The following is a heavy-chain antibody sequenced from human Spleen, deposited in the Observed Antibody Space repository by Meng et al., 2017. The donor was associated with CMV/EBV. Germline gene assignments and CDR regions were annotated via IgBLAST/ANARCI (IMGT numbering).Heavy chain of an antibody. V-gene: IGHV3-11*01. CDR1: GFSFSDYY. Sequence: GGSLRLSCAASGFSFSDYYVIWIRQAPGKGLEWVSYISRSGDSIYYADSVKGRFTVTRDNAKKSLYLQMNSLRAEDTGVYYCAREYCGGGSCYTGGMDVWGHGTTVTVSS. D-gene: IGHD2-15*01. J-gene: IGHJ6*02. CDR3: AREYCGGGSCYTGGMDV. CDR2: ISRSGDSI.